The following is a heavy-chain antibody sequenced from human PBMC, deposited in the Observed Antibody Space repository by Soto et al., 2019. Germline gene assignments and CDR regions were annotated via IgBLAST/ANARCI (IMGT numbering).Heavy chain of an antibody. J-gene: IGHJ3*02. D-gene: IGHD5-12*01. Sequence: ASAEVSFQACLYTFTRHNIHCVRQAPGQGLEWMGGITPGGTPTTFAQKFQGRVTMTRDTSTRTVCMELISLRSEDTAVYDCARVRLSDYSSDGFDRWGQGIRVTVS. CDR3: ARVRLSDYSSDGFDR. CDR1: LYTFTRHN. CDR2: ITPGGTPT. V-gene: IGHV1-46*01.